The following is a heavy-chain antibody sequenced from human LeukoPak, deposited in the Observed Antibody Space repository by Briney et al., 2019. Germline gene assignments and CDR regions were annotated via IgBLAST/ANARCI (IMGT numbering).Heavy chain of an antibody. Sequence: ASVKVSCKASGYTFTSYAMHWVRQAPGQRFEWMGWSNAGNGNTKYSQEFQGRVTITADESTSTAYMELSSLRSEDTAVYYCARDRTDIVVVVAATLGWFDPWGQGTLVTVSS. CDR1: GYTFTSYA. CDR2: SNAGNGNT. CDR3: ARDRTDIVVVVAATLGWFDP. D-gene: IGHD2-15*01. J-gene: IGHJ5*02. V-gene: IGHV1-3*02.